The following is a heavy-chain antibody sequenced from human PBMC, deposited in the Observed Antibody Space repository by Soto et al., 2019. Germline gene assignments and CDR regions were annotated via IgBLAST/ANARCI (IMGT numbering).Heavy chain of an antibody. CDR3: ARDHQELILYNWFDP. CDR2: INTNSGDT. Sequence: AAVKVSCTASGDTFAVYYMHLLLQAPVQVLEWMGCINTNSGDTQYAQKFQGRVTMTSDTSISTAYMELRSLRVDDTAVYYCARDHQELILYNWFDPWGQGTRVTVSS. J-gene: IGHJ5*02. V-gene: IGHV1-2*02. CDR1: GDTFAVYY. D-gene: IGHD1-7*01.